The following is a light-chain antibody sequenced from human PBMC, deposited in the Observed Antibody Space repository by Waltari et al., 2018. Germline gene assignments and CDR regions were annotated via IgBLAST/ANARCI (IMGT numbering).Light chain of an antibody. CDR3: QQYGSLLT. CDR1: QSVSSSY. V-gene: IGKV3-20*01. CDR2: GAS. J-gene: IGKJ4*01. Sequence: SSRASQSVSSSYLAWYQQKPGQAPRLLIYGASSRATGIPDRFSGSGSGTDFTLTISRLEPEDFAVYYCQQYGSLLTFGGGTKVEVK.